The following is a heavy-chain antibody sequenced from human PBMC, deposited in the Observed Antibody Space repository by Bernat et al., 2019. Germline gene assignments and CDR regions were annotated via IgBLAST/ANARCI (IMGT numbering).Heavy chain of an antibody. CDR3: ARVRATVTSGWFDP. CDR2: IYSGGST. CDR1: GFTVSSNY. J-gene: IGHJ5*02. Sequence: EVQLVESGVGLVQPGGSLRLSCAASGFTVSSNYMSWVRQAPGKGLEWVSVIYSGGSTYYADSVKGRFTISRDNSKNTLYLQMNSLRAEDTAVYYCARVRATVTSGWFDPWGQGTLVTVSS. D-gene: IGHD4-17*01. V-gene: IGHV3-66*01.